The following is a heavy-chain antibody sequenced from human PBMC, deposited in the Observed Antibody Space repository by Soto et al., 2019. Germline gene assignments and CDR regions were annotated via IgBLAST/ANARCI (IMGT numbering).Heavy chain of an antibody. CDR2: ISAYNGNT. D-gene: IGHD6-19*01. CDR1: GYTFTSYG. J-gene: IGHJ6*02. Sequence: GSSVKVSCKASGYTFTSYGISWVRQAPGQGLEWLGWISAYNGNTNYAQKLQGRVTMNTDTSTSTAYMELRSLRSDDTAVYYCARDGHPGSGWRVYDYYYGMDVWGQGTTVTVSS. CDR3: ARDGHPGSGWRVYDYYYGMDV. V-gene: IGHV1-18*01.